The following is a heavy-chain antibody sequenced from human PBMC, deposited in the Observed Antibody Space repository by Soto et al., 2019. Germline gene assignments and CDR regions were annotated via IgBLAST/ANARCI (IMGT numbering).Heavy chain of an antibody. CDR1: GGSISSYY. CDR2: IHYSGST. V-gene: IGHV4-59*01. Sequence: SETQSLTCPVSGGSISSYYWSWIRQSPGKGLEWIGYIHYSGSTKSNPSLKSRVTISVDTSRNQVSLKLSSVTAADSAVYFCARARYQLLHPYYYGMDVWGQGTTVTVSS. J-gene: IGHJ6*02. D-gene: IGHD2-2*01. CDR3: ARARYQLLHPYYYGMDV.